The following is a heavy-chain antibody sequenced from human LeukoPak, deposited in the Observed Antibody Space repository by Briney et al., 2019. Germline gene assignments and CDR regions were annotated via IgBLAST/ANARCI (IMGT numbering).Heavy chain of an antibody. Sequence: GGSLRLSCAASGFTFSSYWMHWVRQAPGKGLAWVSRIIGDGSSTTYADSVKGRFTISRDNAKNTLYLQMNSLRAEDTAVYYCARGYSSSYRIDYWGQGTLVTVSS. D-gene: IGHD6-6*01. CDR2: IIGDGSST. J-gene: IGHJ4*02. V-gene: IGHV3-74*01. CDR1: GFTFSSYW. CDR3: ARGYSSSYRIDY.